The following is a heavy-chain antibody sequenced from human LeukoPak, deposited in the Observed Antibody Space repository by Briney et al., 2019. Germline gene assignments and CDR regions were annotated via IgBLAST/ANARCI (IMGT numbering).Heavy chain of an antibody. V-gene: IGHV1-18*01. D-gene: IGHD6-13*01. Sequence: GASVKVSCKASGYTLDKFGMSWVRQAPGQGLEWLGWINTYNGKTKLGEKFQGRVTMTTDTSTSTVYMELTSLRTDDTAVYFCARDTPQHLKRFDYWGPGTLVTASS. CDR2: INTYNGKT. J-gene: IGHJ4*02. CDR1: GYTLDKFG. CDR3: ARDTPQHLKRFDY.